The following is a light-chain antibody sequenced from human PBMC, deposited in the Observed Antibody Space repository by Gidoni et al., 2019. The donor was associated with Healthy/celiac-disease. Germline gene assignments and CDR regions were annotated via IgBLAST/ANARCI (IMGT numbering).Light chain of an antibody. CDR1: QRVSSY. CDR3: QQRSNWAGLT. Sequence: EIVLTQSPATLSLSPGESATLSCRASQRVSSYLAWYPQKPGQAPRLLIYDASNRATGIPARFSGSGSGTDFTLTISSLEPEDFAVYYCQQRSNWAGLTFGGGTKVEIK. CDR2: DAS. J-gene: IGKJ4*01. V-gene: IGKV3-11*01.